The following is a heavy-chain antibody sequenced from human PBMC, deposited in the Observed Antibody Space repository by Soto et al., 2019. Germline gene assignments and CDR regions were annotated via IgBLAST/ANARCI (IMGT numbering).Heavy chain of an antibody. CDR2: IIPILGIA. CDR3: AKDGDDNRPPDAYDL. Sequence: ASVKVSCKASGGTFSSYTISWVRQAPGQGLEWMGRIIPILGIANYAQKFQGRFTISRDNSRNTLYLQMNSLRTEDTAVYYCAKDGDDNRPPDAYDLWGRGTMVTVSS. D-gene: IGHD3-22*01. J-gene: IGHJ3*01. V-gene: IGHV1-69*04. CDR1: GGTFSSYT.